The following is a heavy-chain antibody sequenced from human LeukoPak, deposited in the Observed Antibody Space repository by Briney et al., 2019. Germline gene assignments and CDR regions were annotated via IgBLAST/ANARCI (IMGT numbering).Heavy chain of an antibody. V-gene: IGHV3-7*01. D-gene: IGHD1-1*01. J-gene: IGHJ4*02. CDR3: VRESRPGGAMGLYHNLDY. Sequence: GGSLRLSCAGSGFTFSDFWMTWVRQTPGKGLEWVANIKEDGTEKNLVDSVKGRFTISRDNTKNLLFLEMNNLRGDDTAIYYRVRESRPGGAMGLYHNLDYWGQGTLVAVSS. CDR2: IKEDGTEK. CDR1: GFTFSDFW.